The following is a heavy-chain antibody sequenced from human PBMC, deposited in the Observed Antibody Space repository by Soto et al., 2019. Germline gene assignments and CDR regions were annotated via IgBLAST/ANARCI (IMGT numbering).Heavy chain of an antibody. Sequence: PSETLSLTCTVSGGSISRYYWSWIRQPPGKGLEWIGYIYYSGSTNYNPSLKSRVTISVDTSKNQFSLKLSSVTAADTAVYYCGREGGVPATLHYWGPGPLVTGSS. D-gene: IGHD2-2*02. CDR3: GREGGVPATLHY. V-gene: IGHV4-59*01. J-gene: IGHJ4*02. CDR2: IYYSGST. CDR1: GGSISRYY.